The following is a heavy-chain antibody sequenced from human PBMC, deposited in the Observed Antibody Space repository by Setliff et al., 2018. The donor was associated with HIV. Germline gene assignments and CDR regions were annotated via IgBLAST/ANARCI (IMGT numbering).Heavy chain of an antibody. CDR1: GASISSYY. J-gene: IGHJ6*02. CDR2: IYNSGYS. CDR3: ARGAGYRSNDAYYDTGMDV. V-gene: IGHV4-59*01. Sequence: PSETLSLTCKVSGASISSYYWSWVRQPPGKGLEWIGYIYNSGYSNSKPSLKSRVTMSLDTSTNQFSLELTSVTAADTAVYFCARGAGYRSNDAYYDTGMDVWGQGITVTVSS. D-gene: IGHD5-12*01.